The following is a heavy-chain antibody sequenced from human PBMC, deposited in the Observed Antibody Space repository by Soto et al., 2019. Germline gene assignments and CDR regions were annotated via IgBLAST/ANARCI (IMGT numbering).Heavy chain of an antibody. D-gene: IGHD5-18*01. CDR3: AKEGDTAREFDY. V-gene: IGHV3-33*06. Sequence: QVQLVESGGGVVQPGRSLRLSCVASGFAFSSYGMHWVRQTPGKGLEWVAVLGYEGGGRYYADSVKGRFTISRDNSKNTLYLQMDSLRGEDTAFSYCAKEGDTAREFDYWGQGTLVTVSS. J-gene: IGHJ4*02. CDR1: GFAFSSYG. CDR2: LGYEGGGR.